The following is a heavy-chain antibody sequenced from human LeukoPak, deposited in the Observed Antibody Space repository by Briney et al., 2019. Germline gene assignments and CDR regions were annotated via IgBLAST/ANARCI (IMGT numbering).Heavy chain of an antibody. Sequence: PGGSVRLSCAASGFTFSSYEMNWVGQAPGEGLEWVSYISGSGSTIYYAASANCRFTTSRDNAKYSLYLQMNSLRAEDTAVYYCARDLSWIAPFDYWGQGTLVTVSS. CDR2: ISGSGSTI. V-gene: IGHV3-48*03. CDR1: GFTFSSYE. CDR3: ARDLSWIAPFDY. D-gene: IGHD5-12*01. J-gene: IGHJ4*02.